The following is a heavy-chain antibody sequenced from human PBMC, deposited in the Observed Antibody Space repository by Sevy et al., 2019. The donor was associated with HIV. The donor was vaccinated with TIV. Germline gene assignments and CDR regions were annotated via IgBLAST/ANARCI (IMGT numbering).Heavy chain of an antibody. V-gene: IGHV3-11*01. CDR3: ASDRRKTYYYGSRSFDDAFDI. CDR1: GFTFSDYY. D-gene: IGHD3-10*01. CDR2: ISSSGSTI. Sequence: GGYLRLSCAASGFTFSDYYMSWIRQAPGKGLEWVSYISSSGSTIYYSDSVKGRFTISRDNAKNSLYLQMNSLRAEDTAVYYCASDRRKTYYYGSRSFDDAFDIWGHGTMVTVSS. J-gene: IGHJ3*02.